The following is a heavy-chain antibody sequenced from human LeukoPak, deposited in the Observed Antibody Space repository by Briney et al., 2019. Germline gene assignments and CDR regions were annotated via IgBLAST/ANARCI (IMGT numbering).Heavy chain of an antibody. V-gene: IGHV3-21*01. D-gene: IGHD4-23*01. Sequence: PGGSLRLSCAASGFTVSSNYMSWVRQAPGKGLEWVSSISSSSSYIYYADSVKGRFTISRDNAKNSLYLQMNSLRAEDTAVYYCARSYGGNSRGDYYFDYWGQGTLVTVSS. J-gene: IGHJ4*02. CDR2: ISSSSSYI. CDR1: GFTVSSNY. CDR3: ARSYGGNSRGDYYFDY.